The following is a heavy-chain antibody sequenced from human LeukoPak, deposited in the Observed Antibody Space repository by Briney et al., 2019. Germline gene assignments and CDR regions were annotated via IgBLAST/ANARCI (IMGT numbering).Heavy chain of an antibody. CDR1: GFTVSSNY. J-gene: IGHJ4*02. CDR3: ARNNYYDSSGPLDY. CDR2: IYSGGST. V-gene: IGHV3-53*01. Sequence: GGSLRLSCAASGFTVSSNYMSWVRQAPGKGLEWVSVIYSGGSTYYADSVKGRFTISRDNSKNTLYLQMNSLRAEDAAVYYCARNNYYDSSGPLDYWGQGTLVTVSS. D-gene: IGHD3-22*01.